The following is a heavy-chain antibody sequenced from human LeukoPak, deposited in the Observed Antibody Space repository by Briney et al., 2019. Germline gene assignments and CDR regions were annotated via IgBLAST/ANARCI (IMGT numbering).Heavy chain of an antibody. D-gene: IGHD1-20*01. Sequence: GGSLRLSCAASGFSVSNNYMRWARQAPGEGLECVSVIHSGSTTYHADSVKGRFNISRDNFKNTLHLQINNLRAEDTAGYYCARLRGYHYADAFDIWGQGTVVTVSS. CDR1: GFSVSNNY. J-gene: IGHJ3*02. V-gene: IGHV3-53*01. CDR3: ARLRGYHYADAFDI. CDR2: IHSGSTT.